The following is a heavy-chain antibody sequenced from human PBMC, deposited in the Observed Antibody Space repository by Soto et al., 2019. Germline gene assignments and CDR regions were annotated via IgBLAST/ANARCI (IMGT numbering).Heavy chain of an antibody. J-gene: IGHJ5*02. V-gene: IGHV4-31*02. Sequence: KASETLSLTCTVSGGSISSGGYYWSWLRQHPGKGLEWIGYIYYSGNTYYNPSLESRVTISLDTSQKQFSLKLRSVTAADTAVYYCAGTTGRNYFDPWGQGTLVTVSS. CDR1: GGSISSGGYY. D-gene: IGHD4-17*01. CDR3: AGTTGRNYFDP. CDR2: IYYSGNT.